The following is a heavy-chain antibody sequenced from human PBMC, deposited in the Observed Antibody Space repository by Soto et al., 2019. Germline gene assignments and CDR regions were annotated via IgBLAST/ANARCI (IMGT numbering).Heavy chain of an antibody. CDR1: GFIFRTYG. D-gene: IGHD6-19*01. V-gene: IGHV3-30*18. Sequence: VQLVESRGNVVQPGRSLRLSCAASGFIFRTYGMHWVRQAPGKGLEWVAVISYSGNKKAYADSVKGRFAISRDNSNNTLYLQIDSLTAADTAVYYCAKGPFIPVAGTPPGAFDMWGQGTMVTVSS. J-gene: IGHJ3*02. CDR3: AKGPFIPVAGTPPGAFDM. CDR2: ISYSGNKK.